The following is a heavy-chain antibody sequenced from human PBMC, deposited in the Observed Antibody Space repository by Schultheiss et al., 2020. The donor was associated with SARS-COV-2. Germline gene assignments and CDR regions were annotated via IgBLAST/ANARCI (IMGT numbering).Heavy chain of an antibody. CDR3: ARGRYSSSQFDY. J-gene: IGHJ4*02. V-gene: IGHV4-34*01. D-gene: IGHD6-13*01. CDR1: GGSFSGYY. Sequence: SETLSLTCAVYGGSFSGYYWSWIRQPPGKGLEWIGEINHSGSTNYNPSLKSRVTISVDTSKNQFSLKLSSVTAADTALYYCARGRYSSSQFDYWGQGTLVTVSS. CDR2: INHSGST.